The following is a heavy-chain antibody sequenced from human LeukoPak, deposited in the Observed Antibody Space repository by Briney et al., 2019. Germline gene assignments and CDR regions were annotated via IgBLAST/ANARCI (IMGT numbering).Heavy chain of an antibody. D-gene: IGHD6-19*01. Sequence: SETLSLTCTVSGGSISSSGHYWGWIRPPPGKGLEWIGSIYYSGNTYYNPSLKSRVTISVDTSKNQFSLKLNSVTAADTDEYSCASHGYSGFSSRPFDYWGQGTLVTVSS. CDR3: ASHGYSGFSSRPFDY. CDR2: IYYSGNT. J-gene: IGHJ4*02. V-gene: IGHV4-39*01. CDR1: GGSISSSGHY.